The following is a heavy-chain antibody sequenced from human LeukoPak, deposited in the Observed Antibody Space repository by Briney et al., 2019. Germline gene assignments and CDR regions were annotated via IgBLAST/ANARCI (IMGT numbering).Heavy chain of an antibody. J-gene: IGHJ4*02. D-gene: IGHD6-6*01. CDR1: GFTFSSYG. CDR2: ISYDGSNK. CDR3: AKDWVSSSVDRPYDY. Sequence: PGGSLRLSCAASGFTFSSYGMHWVRQAPGKGLEWVAVISYDGSNKCYADSVKGRFTISRDNSKNTLYLQMNNLRAEDTAVYYCAKDWVSSSVDRPYDYWGQGTLVTVSS. V-gene: IGHV3-30*18.